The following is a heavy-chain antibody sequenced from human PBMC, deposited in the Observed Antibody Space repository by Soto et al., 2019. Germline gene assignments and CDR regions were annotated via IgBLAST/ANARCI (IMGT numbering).Heavy chain of an antibody. CDR2: IVVGSGNT. CDR3: AAGVAAAGTFDI. Sequence: GASVKVSCKASGFTFTSSAMQWVRQARGQRLEWIGWIVVGSGNTNYAQKFQERVTITRDMSTSTAYMELSSLRSEDTAVYYCAAGVAAAGTFDIWGQGTMVTVSS. V-gene: IGHV1-58*02. D-gene: IGHD6-13*01. J-gene: IGHJ3*02. CDR1: GFTFTSSA.